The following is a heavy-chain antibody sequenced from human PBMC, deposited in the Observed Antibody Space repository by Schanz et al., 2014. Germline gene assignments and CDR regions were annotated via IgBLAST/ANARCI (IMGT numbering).Heavy chain of an antibody. CDR2: INSVGSNT. Sequence: EVQLVESGGGLVQPGGSLRLSCAASGFTFSSHWMHWVRQDPGKGLVWVARINSVGSNTDYADSVTGRFTISRDNAKNTLYLQMNSLRAEDTAVYYYAKGRFGELSAFDIWGQGTMVTFSS. V-gene: IGHV3-74*01. CDR1: GFTFSSHW. D-gene: IGHD3-10*01. J-gene: IGHJ3*02. CDR3: AKGRFGELSAFDI.